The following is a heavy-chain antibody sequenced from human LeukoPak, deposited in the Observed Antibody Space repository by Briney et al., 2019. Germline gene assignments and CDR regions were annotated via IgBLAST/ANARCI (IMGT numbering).Heavy chain of an antibody. D-gene: IGHD2-2*02. J-gene: IGHJ5*02. CDR1: GGSFSGYY. V-gene: IGHV4-34*01. CDR2: INHSGST. Sequence: SETLSLTCAVYGGSFSGYYWSWIRPPPGKGLEWIGEINHSGSTNYNPSLKSRVTISVDTSKNQFSLKLSSVTAADTAVYYCARNLVGDIVVVPAAILGWFDPWGQGTLVTVSS. CDR3: ARNLVGDIVVVPAAILGWFDP.